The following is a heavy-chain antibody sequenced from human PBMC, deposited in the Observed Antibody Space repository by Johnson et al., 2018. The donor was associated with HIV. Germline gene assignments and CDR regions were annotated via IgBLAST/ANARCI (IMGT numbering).Heavy chain of an antibody. V-gene: IGHV3-23*04. CDR2: ISGSGGST. J-gene: IGHJ3*02. Sequence: VQLVESGGGLVQPGGSLRLSCAASGFTFSSYWMSWVRQAPGRGLEWVSAISGSGGSTYYADSVKGRFTISRDNSKNTLYLQMNSLKTEDTAVYYCTTARVSYDSSGYNAFDIWGQGTMVTVSS. CDR1: GFTFSSYW. CDR3: TTARVSYDSSGYNAFDI. D-gene: IGHD3-22*01.